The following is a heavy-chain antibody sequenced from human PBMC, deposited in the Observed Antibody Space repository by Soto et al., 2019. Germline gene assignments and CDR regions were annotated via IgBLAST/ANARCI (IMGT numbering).Heavy chain of an antibody. CDR3: ARDRGSSSWPYYYYYGMDV. Sequence: SETLSLTCTVSGGSVSSGSYYWSWIRQPPGKGLEWIGYIYYSGSTNYNPSLKSRVTISVDTSKNQFSLKLSSVTAADTAVYYCARDRGSSSWPYYYYYGMDVWGQGTTVTVSS. CDR2: IYYSGST. CDR1: GGSVSSGSYY. D-gene: IGHD6-13*01. J-gene: IGHJ6*02. V-gene: IGHV4-61*01.